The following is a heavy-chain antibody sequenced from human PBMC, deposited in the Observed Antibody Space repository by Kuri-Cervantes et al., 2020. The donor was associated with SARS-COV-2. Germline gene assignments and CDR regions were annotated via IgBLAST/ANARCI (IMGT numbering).Heavy chain of an antibody. J-gene: IGHJ4*02. V-gene: IGHV1-8*01. D-gene: IGHD2-21*02. CDR1: GYTFTNYD. Sequence: ASVKVSCKASGYTFTNYDINWVRQATGQGLEWMGWMNPNTGVKGYTQKFQDRITMTRDTSVSTAYMELSSLTFADTATYYCTRRSVTRDYWGQGTLVTVSS. CDR3: TRRSVTRDY. CDR2: MNPNTGVK.